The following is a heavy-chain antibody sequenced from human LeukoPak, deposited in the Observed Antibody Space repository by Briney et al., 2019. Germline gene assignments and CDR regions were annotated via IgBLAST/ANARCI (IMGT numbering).Heavy chain of an antibody. V-gene: IGHV3-23*01. J-gene: IGHJ2*01. D-gene: IGHD6-19*01. CDR1: GFTFSSYA. CDR2: ISGSGGST. CDR3: AKGRIEGSSGWSWYFDL. Sequence: GSLRLSCAASGFTFSSYAMSWVRQAPGKGLEWVSAISGSGGSTYYADSVKGRFTISRDNSKNTLYLQMNSLRAEDTAVYYCAKGRIEGSSGWSWYFDLWGRGTLVTVSS.